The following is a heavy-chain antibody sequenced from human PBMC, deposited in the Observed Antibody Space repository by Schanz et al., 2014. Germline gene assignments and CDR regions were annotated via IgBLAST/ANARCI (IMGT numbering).Heavy chain of an antibody. J-gene: IGHJ4*02. Sequence: QVQLVQSGAEVKKPGASVKVSCKASGYTFTSYYMHWVRQAPGQGLEWMGIINPSGDSTTFAQNFQGRVTLTSDTSISTAFMELSGLTSDDTATYFCARARYTGYDCSGYWGQGTLLIVSS. D-gene: IGHD5-12*01. V-gene: IGHV1-46*01. CDR3: ARARYTGYDCSGY. CDR2: INPSGDST. CDR1: GYTFTSYY.